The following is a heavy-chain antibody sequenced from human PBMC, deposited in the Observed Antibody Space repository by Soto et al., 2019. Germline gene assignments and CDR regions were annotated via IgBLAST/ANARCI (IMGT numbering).Heavy chain of an antibody. CDR1: GGTFSSYT. J-gene: IGHJ6*03. CDR2: IIPILGIA. D-gene: IGHD5-12*01. CDR3: ARRGGGYDRYYMDV. V-gene: IGHV1-69*02. Sequence: ASVKDSCKASGGTFSSYTISWVRQAPGQGLEWMGRIIPILGIANYAQKFQGRVTITADKSTSTAYMELSSLRSEDTAVYYCARRGGGYDRYYMDVWGKGTTVTVSS.